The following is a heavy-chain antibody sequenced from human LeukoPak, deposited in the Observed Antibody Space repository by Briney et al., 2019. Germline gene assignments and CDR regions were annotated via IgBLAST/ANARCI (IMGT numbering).Heavy chain of an antibody. J-gene: IGHJ4*02. D-gene: IGHD3/OR15-3a*01. CDR2: IIPNSGDT. V-gene: IGHV1-2*06. CDR1: GFTFTGYY. Sequence: ASVKVSCKTSGFTFTGYYMHWVRQAPGQGPEWVGRIIPNSGDTNCAKRFQGRVTMTRDTSISTVYMELSSLGADDTAIYYCARAIRTGLFDYWGQGTLVTVSS. CDR3: ARAIRTGLFDY.